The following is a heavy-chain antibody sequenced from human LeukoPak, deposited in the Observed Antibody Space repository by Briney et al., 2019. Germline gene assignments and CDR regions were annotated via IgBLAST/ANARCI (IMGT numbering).Heavy chain of an antibody. D-gene: IGHD3-3*01. CDR2: IIPSFGTP. J-gene: IGHJ4*02. CDR1: GGTFSSYA. CDR3: ARVAQRVRFGVVITPFDY. V-gene: IGHV1-69*05. Sequence: SVKVSCKASGGTFSSYAISWVRQAPGQGLEWMGEIIPSFGTPNYAQKFQGKVTITTDGSTSTAYMELSSLRSEDTAVYYCARVAQRVRFGVVITPFDYWGQGTLVTVSS.